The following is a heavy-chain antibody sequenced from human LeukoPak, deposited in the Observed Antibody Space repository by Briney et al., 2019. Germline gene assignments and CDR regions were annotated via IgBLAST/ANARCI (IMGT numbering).Heavy chain of an antibody. V-gene: IGHV3-21*01. CDR3: ARADSVSNWFDP. CDR2: ISSSSTYI. J-gene: IGHJ5*02. Sequence: GGSLRLSCAASGFTFSSYRMNWVRQAPGKGLEWVSCISSSSTYIYYADSVKGRFTISRDNSKNTLYLQMNSLRAEDTAVYYCARADSVSNWFDPWGQGTLVTVSS. D-gene: IGHD2-21*01. CDR1: GFTFSSYR.